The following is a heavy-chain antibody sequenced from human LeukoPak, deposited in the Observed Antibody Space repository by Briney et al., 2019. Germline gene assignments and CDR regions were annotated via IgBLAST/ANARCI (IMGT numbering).Heavy chain of an antibody. J-gene: IGHJ4*02. Sequence: PSETLSLTCTVSGGSISSYYWSWIRQPPGKGLEWIGYIYYSGSTNYNPSLKSRVTISVDTSKNQFSLKLSSVTAADTAVYYCARDLGGYFDYWGQGTLVTVSS. V-gene: IGHV4-59*01. CDR1: GGSISSYY. CDR2: IYYSGST. CDR3: ARDLGGYFDY. D-gene: IGHD3-16*01.